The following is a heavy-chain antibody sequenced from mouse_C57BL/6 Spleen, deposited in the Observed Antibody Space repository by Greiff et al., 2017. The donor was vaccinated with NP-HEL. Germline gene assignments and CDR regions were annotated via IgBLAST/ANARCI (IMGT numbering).Heavy chain of an antibody. V-gene: IGHV1-4*01. D-gene: IGHD2-10*01. J-gene: IGHJ2*01. CDR2: INPSSGYT. CDR3: ARSDPFYGKGYFDY. Sequence: LVESGAELARPGASVKMSCKASGYTFTSYTMHWVKQRPGQGLEWIGYINPSSGYTKYNQKFKDKATLTADKSSSTAYMQLSSLTSEDSAVYYCARSDPFYGKGYFDYWGQGTTLTVSS. CDR1: GYTFTSYT.